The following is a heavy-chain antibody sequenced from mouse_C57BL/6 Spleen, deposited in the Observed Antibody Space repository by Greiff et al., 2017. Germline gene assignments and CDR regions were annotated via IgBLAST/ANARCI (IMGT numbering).Heavy chain of an antibody. CDR3: ASGLSSWFAY. CDR2: IDPSDSET. V-gene: IGHV1-52*01. CDR1: GYTFTSYW. J-gene: IGHJ3*01. Sequence: VQLHQPGAELVRPGSSVKLSCKASGYTFTSYWMHWVKQRPVQGLEWIGNIDPSDSETHYNQKFKDKATLTVDKSSSTASMPLSRLTSEASAVYYCASGLSSWFAYWGQGTLVTVSA.